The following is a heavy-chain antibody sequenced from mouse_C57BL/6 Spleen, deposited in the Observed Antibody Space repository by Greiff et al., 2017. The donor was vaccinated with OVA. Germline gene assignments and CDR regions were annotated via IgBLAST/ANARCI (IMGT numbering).Heavy chain of an antibody. CDR2: ISDGGSYT. D-gene: IGHD2-4*01. CDR1: GFTFSSYA. V-gene: IGHV5-4*01. CDR3: ARSYYDYEGAWFAY. J-gene: IGHJ3*01. Sequence: EVQLQQSGGGLVKPGGSLKLSCAASGFTFSSYAMSWVRQTPEKRLEWVATISDGGSYTYYPDNVKGRFTISRDNAKNNLYLQMSHLKSEDTAMYYCARSYYDYEGAWFAYWGQGTLVTVSA.